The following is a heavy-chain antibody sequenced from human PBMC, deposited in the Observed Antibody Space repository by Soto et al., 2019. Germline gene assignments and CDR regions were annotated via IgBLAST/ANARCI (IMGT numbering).Heavy chain of an antibody. D-gene: IGHD3-22*01. Sequence: SETLSLTCTVSGGSISSYYWSWIRQPPGKGLEWIGYIYYSGSTDYNPSLKSRVTISVDTSKNQFSLKLSSVTAADTAVYYCAREGYYDSSGYFDYWGQGTLVTVSS. J-gene: IGHJ4*02. CDR1: GGSISSYY. V-gene: IGHV4-59*01. CDR2: IYYSGST. CDR3: AREGYYDSSGYFDY.